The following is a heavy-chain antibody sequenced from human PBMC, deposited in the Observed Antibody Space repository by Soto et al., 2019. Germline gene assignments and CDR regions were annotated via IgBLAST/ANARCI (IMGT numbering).Heavy chain of an antibody. CDR2: ISYDTSYK. Sequence: QVQLVESGGGVVQPGGSLRLSCAVSGFTFSTYDMHWVRQAPGKGLEWVAVISYDTSYKNHVDSVKGRFTISRDNSKNTLYLQMTRLRAEDTAVYYCAKVSSAKSSAVTFDSWGQGTLVTVSS. CDR1: GFTFSTYD. D-gene: IGHD2-15*01. CDR3: AKVSSAKSSAVTFDS. V-gene: IGHV3-30*18. J-gene: IGHJ4*02.